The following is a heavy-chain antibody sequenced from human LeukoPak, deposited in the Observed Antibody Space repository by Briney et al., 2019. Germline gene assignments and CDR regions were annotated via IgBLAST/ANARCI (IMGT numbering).Heavy chain of an antibody. Sequence: GGSLRLSCAASGFTFSSYSMSWVRQAPGKGLEWVSAISGSGGSTYYADSVKGRFTISRDNSKNTLYLQMNSLRVEDTAVYYCAKAYSSTWRNPVDYWGQGTLVTVSS. CDR3: AKAYSSTWRNPVDY. CDR1: GFTFSSYS. J-gene: IGHJ4*02. V-gene: IGHV3-23*01. D-gene: IGHD6-13*01. CDR2: ISGSGGST.